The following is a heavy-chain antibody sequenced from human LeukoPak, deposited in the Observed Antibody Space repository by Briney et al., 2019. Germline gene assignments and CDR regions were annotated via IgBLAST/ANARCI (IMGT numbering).Heavy chain of an antibody. J-gene: IGHJ3*02. V-gene: IGHV3-11*01. D-gene: IGHD4-17*01. Sequence: GGSLRLSCAASGFTFSDYYMSWIRQAPGKGLEWVSYISSSGSTIYYADSVKGRFTISRDNAKNSLYLQMNSLRAEDTAVYYCARAVGNTMTTVTPDAFDIWGQGTMVTVSS. CDR3: ARAVGNTMTTVTPDAFDI. CDR2: ISSSGSTI. CDR1: GFTFSDYY.